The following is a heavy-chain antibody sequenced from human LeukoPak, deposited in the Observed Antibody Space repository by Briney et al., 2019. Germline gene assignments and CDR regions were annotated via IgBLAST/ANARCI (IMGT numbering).Heavy chain of an antibody. V-gene: IGHV3-21*01. J-gene: IGHJ4*02. CDR1: GFTFSSYS. CDR2: ISGSGSHM. D-gene: IGHD3-16*02. CDR3: ARLTFGGVISFDY. Sequence: GGSPRLSCAASGFTFSSYSMNWVRQAPGKGLEWVSSISGSGSHMYYADSVKGRFTISRDNAKNSLYLQMNSLRAEDTAVYYCARLTFGGVISFDYWGQGTLVT.